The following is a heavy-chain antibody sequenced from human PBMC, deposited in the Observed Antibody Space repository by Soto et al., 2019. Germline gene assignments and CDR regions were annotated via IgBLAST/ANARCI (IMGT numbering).Heavy chain of an antibody. CDR2: IYHSGST. CDR1: GGSISSSGYS. J-gene: IGHJ5*02. CDR3: ERGTVNMLRRITTLNWFDP. V-gene: IGHV4-30-2*01. Sequence: SETLSLTCVVPGGSISSSGYSWSWIRQPPGKGLEWIGYIYHSGSTYYNPSLRSRVSLSVDRSKNQFSLKLSSVTAADTAVYYCERGTVNMLRRITTLNWFDPWGQGTLVTVSS. D-gene: IGHD3-16*01.